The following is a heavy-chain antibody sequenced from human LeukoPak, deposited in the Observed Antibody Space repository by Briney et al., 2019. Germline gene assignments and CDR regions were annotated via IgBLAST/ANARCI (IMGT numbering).Heavy chain of an antibody. CDR2: IYYSGST. J-gene: IGHJ4*02. CDR1: GGSISSYY. Sequence: SETLSLTCTVSGGSISSYYWSWIRQPPGKGLEWIGYIYYSGSTNYNPSLKSRVTISVDTPKNQFSLKLSSVTAADTAVYYCARRVGVALDYWGQGTLVTVSS. CDR3: ARRVGVALDY. V-gene: IGHV4-59*01. D-gene: IGHD2-21*01.